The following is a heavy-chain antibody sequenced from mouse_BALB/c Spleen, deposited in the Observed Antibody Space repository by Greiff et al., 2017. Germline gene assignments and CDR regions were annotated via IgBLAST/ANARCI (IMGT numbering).Heavy chain of an antibody. CDR2: ISYSGST. J-gene: IGHJ2*01. V-gene: IGHV3-2*02. CDR1: GYSITSDYA. Sequence: VQLQQSEPGLVKPSQSLSLTCTVTGYSITSDYAWNWIRQFPGNKLEWMGYISYSGSTSYNPSLKSRISITRDTSKNQFFLQLNSVTTEDTATYYCARSHYYGSSYGYWGQGTTLTVSS. CDR3: ARSHYYGSSYGY. D-gene: IGHD1-1*01.